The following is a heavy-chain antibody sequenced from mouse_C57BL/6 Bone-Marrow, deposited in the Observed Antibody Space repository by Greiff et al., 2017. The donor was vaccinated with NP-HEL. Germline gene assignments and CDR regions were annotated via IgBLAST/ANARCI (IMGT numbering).Heavy chain of an antibody. Sequence: QVQLQQPGAELVKPGASVKLSCKASGYTFTNYWMHWVKQRPGRGLEWIGRIDPNSGGTKYNEKFKSKATMTVDKPSSTAYMQLSSLTSEDSEVFYCARYCYGSGYFDYWCQGTTLTVSS. J-gene: IGHJ2*01. CDR3: ARYCYGSGYFDY. D-gene: IGHD1-1*01. V-gene: IGHV1-72*01. CDR1: GYTFTNYW. CDR2: IDPNSGGT.